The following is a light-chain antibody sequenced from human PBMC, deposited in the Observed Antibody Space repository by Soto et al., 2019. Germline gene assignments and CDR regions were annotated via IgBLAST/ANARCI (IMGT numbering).Light chain of an antibody. Sequence: EIVLTQSPGTLSLSPGERATLSCRASQSGSDSFLAWYQQKPGQPPRLLIYAVSSRGYGVPDRFSGSGSGTDFTLTISRLEREEVAVDYCQQHGNPQWTFGQGTKVEIK. CDR3: QQHGNPQWT. V-gene: IGKV3-20*01. J-gene: IGKJ1*01. CDR1: QSGSDSF. CDR2: AVS.